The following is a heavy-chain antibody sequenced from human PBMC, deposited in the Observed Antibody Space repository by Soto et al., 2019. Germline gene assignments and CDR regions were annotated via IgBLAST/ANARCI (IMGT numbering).Heavy chain of an antibody. CDR2: IYYSGNT. V-gene: IGHV4-30-4*01. CDR1: GGSIISGEYY. Sequence: SETLSLTCSVSGGSIISGEYYWSWVRQPPGKGLEWIGYIYYSGNTYYKSSLKSRVTISVDTSKNQFSLKVRSVTATDTAVYYCARVRNDYYFDYWGQGTLVTVSS. J-gene: IGHJ4*02. D-gene: IGHD1-1*01. CDR3: ARVRNDYYFDY.